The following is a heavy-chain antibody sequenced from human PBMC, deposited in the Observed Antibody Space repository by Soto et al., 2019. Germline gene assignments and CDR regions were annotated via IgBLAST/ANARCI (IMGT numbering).Heavy chain of an antibody. V-gene: IGHV1-18*01. CDR2: INTKTGHR. D-gene: IGHD6-13*01. J-gene: IGHJ6*02. Sequence: ASVKVSCKASGYSFSYYGINWVRQAPGQGLEWMGWINTKTGHRNYAQKFEDRLTMTTATSTNTVYMELKRLRSDDTAVYYCARGSSSWENYYYGMDVWGQGTTVTVSS. CDR1: GYSFSYYG. CDR3: ARGSSSWENYYYGMDV.